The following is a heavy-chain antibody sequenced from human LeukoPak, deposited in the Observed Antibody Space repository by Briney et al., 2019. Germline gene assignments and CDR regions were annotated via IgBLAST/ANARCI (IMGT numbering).Heavy chain of an antibody. J-gene: IGHJ4*02. V-gene: IGHV3-23*01. D-gene: IGHD4-17*01. CDR1: GFTFSSYG. CDR2: ISGSGGST. CDR3: AKDLYGDYVPFDY. Sequence: GGSLRLSCAASGFTFSSYGMSWVRQAPGKGLEWVSAISGSGGSTYYADSVKGRFTISRDNSKNTLYLQMNSLRAEDTAVYYCAKDLYGDYVPFDYWGQGTLVTVSS.